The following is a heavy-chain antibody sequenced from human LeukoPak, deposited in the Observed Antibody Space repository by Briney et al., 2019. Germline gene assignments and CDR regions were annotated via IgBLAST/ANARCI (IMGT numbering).Heavy chain of an antibody. CDR2: ISTGSSTT. CDR3: ARVAAGYSVNYFDY. CDR1: EFAFSTYN. Sequence: GGSLRLSCAASEFAFSTYNMNWARQAPGKGLEWVSYISTGSSTTYYADSVKGRFTISRDNVENSLYLQMNSLRDEDTAVYYWARVAAGYSVNYFDYWGQGTLVTVSS. V-gene: IGHV3-48*02. D-gene: IGHD4-23*01. J-gene: IGHJ4*02.